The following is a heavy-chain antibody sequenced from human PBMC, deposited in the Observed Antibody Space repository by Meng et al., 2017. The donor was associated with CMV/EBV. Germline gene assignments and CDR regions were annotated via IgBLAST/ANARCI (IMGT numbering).Heavy chain of an antibody. V-gene: IGHV1-69*02. CDR1: GGTFSSYT. CDR3: ASIAARPGVGSNY. Sequence: SVKVSCKASGGTFSSYTISWVRQAPGQGLEWMGRIIPILGIANYAQKFQGRVTITTDESTSTAYMELSSLRSEDTAVYYCASIAARPGVGSNYWGQGTLVTVSS. J-gene: IGHJ4*02. CDR2: IIPILGIA. D-gene: IGHD6-6*01.